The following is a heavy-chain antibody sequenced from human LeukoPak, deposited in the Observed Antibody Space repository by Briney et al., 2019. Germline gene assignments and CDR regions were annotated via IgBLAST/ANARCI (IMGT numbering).Heavy chain of an antibody. Sequence: GRSLRLSCAASGFTFSSYAMHWVRQAPGKGLEWVAVISYDGNIKYYTDSVKGRFTISRDNSKNTLYLQRNSLRAEDTAVYYCARDYLMGGTTGKAFDIWGQGTMVTISS. CDR3: ARDYLMGGTTGKAFDI. CDR1: GFTFSSYA. D-gene: IGHD1-26*01. CDR2: ISYDGNIK. V-gene: IGHV3-30*04. J-gene: IGHJ3*02.